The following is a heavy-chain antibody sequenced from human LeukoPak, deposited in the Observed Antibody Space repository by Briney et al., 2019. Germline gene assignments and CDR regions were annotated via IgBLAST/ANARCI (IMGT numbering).Heavy chain of an antibody. Sequence: ASVKVSCKASGGTFSSYAISWVRQAPGQGLEWMGTIIPIDGIANYAQKFQGRVTITANKFTRTAYMELSSLRSEDTAVYYCARDGEMATIYFDYWGQGTLVTVSS. V-gene: IGHV1-69*04. CDR2: IIPIDGIA. CDR1: GGTFSSYA. D-gene: IGHD5-24*01. CDR3: ARDGEMATIYFDY. J-gene: IGHJ4*02.